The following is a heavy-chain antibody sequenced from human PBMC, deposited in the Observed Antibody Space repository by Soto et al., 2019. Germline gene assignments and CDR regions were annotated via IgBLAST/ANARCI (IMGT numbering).Heavy chain of an antibody. V-gene: IGHV1-3*05. D-gene: IGHD3-16*02. Sequence: QVQLVQSGAEEKKPGASVKVSCKASGYTFTGYAMHWVRQAPGQRLEWMGWINAGNGNTKYSQKFQGRVTMTRDTSASTDYLELSSLRSEDTAIYYCARSAVRPSGGLIGPVDYWGQGTLVTVSS. CDR2: INAGNGNT. CDR1: GYTFTGYA. J-gene: IGHJ4*02. CDR3: ARSAVRPSGGLIGPVDY.